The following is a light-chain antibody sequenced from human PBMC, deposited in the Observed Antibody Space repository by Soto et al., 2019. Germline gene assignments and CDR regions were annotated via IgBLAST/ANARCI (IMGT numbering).Light chain of an antibody. J-gene: IGLJ1*01. V-gene: IGLV2-23*02. CDR3: YSYAGSKTYYG. Sequence: QSVLTQPASVSGSPGQSIAISCTGTSSDVGSYDLVSWYQQHPGKAPKLIIYEVTKRPSGVSDRFSGSKSGNTASLTISGLQAEDEADYYCYSYAGSKTYYGFGTGTKVTVL. CDR1: SSDVGSYDL. CDR2: EVT.